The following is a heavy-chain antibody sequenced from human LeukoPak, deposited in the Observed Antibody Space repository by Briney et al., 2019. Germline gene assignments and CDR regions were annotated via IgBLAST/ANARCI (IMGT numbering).Heavy chain of an antibody. J-gene: IGHJ4*02. CDR3: ARDFYCSRTSCYAPSFDY. Sequence: GRSLRLSCAASGFTFSSYGMHWVRQAPGKGLEWVALIGYDGNNEYYAHSVKGRFTISRDHSKNTLYLQMKSLRAEVTAVYYCARDFYCSRTSCYAPSFDYWGQGTLVTVSS. CDR2: IGYDGNNE. CDR1: GFTFSSYG. D-gene: IGHD2-2*01. V-gene: IGHV3-33*01.